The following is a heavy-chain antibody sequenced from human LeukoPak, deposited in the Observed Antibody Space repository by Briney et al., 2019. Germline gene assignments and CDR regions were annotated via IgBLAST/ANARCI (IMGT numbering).Heavy chain of an antibody. CDR3: ARDNRAAFDY. D-gene: IGHD3-16*02. Sequence: GGSLRLSCAASGFTFSSYWMSWVRQAPGKGLEWVVNIKPDGSEKNYVDSVKGRFTISRDNAKNSLYLQMSSLRAEDTAVYYCARDNRAAFDYWGQGTLVTVSS. V-gene: IGHV3-7*01. CDR2: IKPDGSEK. CDR1: GFTFSSYW. J-gene: IGHJ4*02.